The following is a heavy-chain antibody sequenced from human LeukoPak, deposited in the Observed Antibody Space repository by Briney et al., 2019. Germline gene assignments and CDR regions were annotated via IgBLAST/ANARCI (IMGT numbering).Heavy chain of an antibody. CDR1: GFTFSSYA. CDR3: ARDGGVAAAGRPNYGMDV. V-gene: IGHV3-23*01. CDR2: ISGSGGST. D-gene: IGHD6-13*01. J-gene: IGHJ6*02. Sequence: PGGSLRLSWAAPGFTFSSYAMSRVRQAPGKGLGWGSAISGSGGSTYYADSVKGRFTISRHNSKNTLYLQMNSLRAEDTAVYYCARDGGVAAAGRPNYGMDVWGQGTTVTVSS.